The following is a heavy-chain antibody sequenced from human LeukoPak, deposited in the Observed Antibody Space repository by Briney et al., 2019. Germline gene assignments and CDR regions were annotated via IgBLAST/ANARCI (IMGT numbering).Heavy chain of an antibody. CDR2: INAGNGNT. CDR3: ARAREGNYGDYDWFDY. V-gene: IGHV1-3*01. CDR1: GYTFTSYA. D-gene: IGHD4-17*01. J-gene: IGHJ4*02. Sequence: ASVKVSCKASGYTFTSYAMHWVRQAPGQRLEWMGWINAGNGNTKYSQKFQGRVTITRDTSASTAYMELSSLRSEDTAVYYCARAREGNYGDYDWFDYWGQGTLVTVSS.